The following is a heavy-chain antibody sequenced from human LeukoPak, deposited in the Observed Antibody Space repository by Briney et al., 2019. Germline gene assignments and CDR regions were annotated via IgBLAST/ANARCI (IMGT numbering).Heavy chain of an antibody. J-gene: IGHJ3*02. CDR2: IYYSGST. CDR3: ARHHGAETIGHDAFDI. CDR1: GGSISSSSYY. V-gene: IGHV4-39*01. D-gene: IGHD3-9*01. Sequence: SETLSLTCTVSGGSISSSSYYWGWIRQPPGKGLEWIGSIYYSGSTYYNPSLKSRVTISVDTSKNQFSLKLSSVTAADTAVYYCARHHGAETIGHDAFDIWGQGTMVTVSS.